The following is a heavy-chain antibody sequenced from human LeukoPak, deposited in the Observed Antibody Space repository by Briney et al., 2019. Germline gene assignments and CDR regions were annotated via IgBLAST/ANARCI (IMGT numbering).Heavy chain of an antibody. Sequence: GGSLRLSCAASGFTFSSYAMSWVRQAPGKGLEWVSAISGSGGSTYYADSVKGRFTISRDNSKNTLYLQMNTLRAGDTAVYSCAKNGRGYSSDYFDYWGQGTLSPSPQ. CDR2: ISGSGGST. V-gene: IGHV3-23*01. CDR3: AKNGRGYSSDYFDY. J-gene: IGHJ4*02. D-gene: IGHD5-18*01. CDR1: GFTFSSYA.